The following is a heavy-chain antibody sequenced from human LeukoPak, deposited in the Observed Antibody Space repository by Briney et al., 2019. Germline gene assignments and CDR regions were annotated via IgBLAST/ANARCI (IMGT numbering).Heavy chain of an antibody. J-gene: IGHJ4*02. CDR3: AKEARWLQRAFGY. Sequence: GGSLRLSCAASGFTVSSNYMSWVRQAPGKGLEWVSVIYSGGSTYYADSVKGRFTISRDNSKNTLYLQMNSLRAEDTAVYYCAKEARWLQRAFGYWGQGTLVTVSS. CDR1: GFTVSSNY. D-gene: IGHD5-24*01. CDR2: IYSGGST. V-gene: IGHV3-53*01.